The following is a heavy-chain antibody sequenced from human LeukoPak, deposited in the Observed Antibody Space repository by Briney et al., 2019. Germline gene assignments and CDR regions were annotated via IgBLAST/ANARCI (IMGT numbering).Heavy chain of an antibody. V-gene: IGHV4-39*01. CDR1: GVSISTSTHY. CDR3: GRKGGGGGAASLIEF. Sequence: PSETLSLTCTVSGVSISTSTHYWAWIRQPPGRGLEWIASMFYRGTTYYNASLRSRVTPSVDTSMNQFSLKLSSVTASDTATFYCGRKGGGGGAASLIEFWGQGTLVTVSS. D-gene: IGHD3-16*01. CDR2: MFYRGTT. J-gene: IGHJ4*02.